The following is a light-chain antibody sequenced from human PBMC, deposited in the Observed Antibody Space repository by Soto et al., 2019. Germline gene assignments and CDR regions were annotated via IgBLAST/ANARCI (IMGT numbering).Light chain of an antibody. Sequence: QPVLTQPPSASGTPGQRVTICCSGSSSNIGSNTVNWYQQLPGTAPKLLIYSNNQRPSGVPDRFSGSKSGTSASLAISGLQSEDEADYYCAAWDDSLNGPHVVFGGGTQLTVL. CDR1: SSNIGSNT. V-gene: IGLV1-44*01. CDR3: AAWDDSLNGPHVV. J-gene: IGLJ2*01. CDR2: SNN.